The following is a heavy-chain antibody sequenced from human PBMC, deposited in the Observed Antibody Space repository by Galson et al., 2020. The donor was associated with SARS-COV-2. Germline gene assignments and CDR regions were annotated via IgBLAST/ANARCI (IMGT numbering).Heavy chain of an antibody. J-gene: IGHJ4*02. CDR2: IIPIFGTP. V-gene: IGHV1-69*06. CDR1: EGTFNDYT. Sequence: KISCKAPEGTFNDYTISWVRQAPGQGFEWMGGIIPIFGTPNYAQGFEGRVTISADKSTGTAYMELSSLRSEDTAVYYCAAEATGQLGYFDSWGQGTPVTVSS. D-gene: IGHD6-13*01. CDR3: AAEATGQLGYFDS.